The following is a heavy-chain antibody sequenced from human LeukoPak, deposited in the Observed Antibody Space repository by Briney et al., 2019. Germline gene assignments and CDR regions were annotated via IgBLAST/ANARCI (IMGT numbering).Heavy chain of an antibody. V-gene: IGHV3-23*01. Sequence: GGSLRLSCAASGFTFSSYAMSWVRQAPGKGLEWVSAISGSGGSTYYADSVKGRFTISRDNSKNTLYLQMNSLRAEDTAVYYCAKEGYDSSGYYYLGAFDIWGQGTMVTVSS. CDR1: GFTFSSYA. J-gene: IGHJ3*02. CDR3: AKEGYDSSGYYYLGAFDI. D-gene: IGHD3-22*01. CDR2: ISGSGGST.